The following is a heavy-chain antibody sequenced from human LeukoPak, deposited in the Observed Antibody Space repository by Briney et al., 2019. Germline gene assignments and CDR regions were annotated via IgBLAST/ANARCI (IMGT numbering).Heavy chain of an antibody. CDR2: IYHTGST. CDR1: GVSISSTNW. Sequence: SETLSLTCAVSGVSISSTNWWSWVRPSPEKGLEWIGEIYHTGSTDYNPSLKSRVTMSVDTSKNQFSLKLSSVTAADTAVYYCARDMGGRFLEWLSKASNWFDPWGQGTLVTVSS. V-gene: IGHV4-4*02. D-gene: IGHD3-3*01. J-gene: IGHJ5*02. CDR3: ARDMGGRFLEWLSKASNWFDP.